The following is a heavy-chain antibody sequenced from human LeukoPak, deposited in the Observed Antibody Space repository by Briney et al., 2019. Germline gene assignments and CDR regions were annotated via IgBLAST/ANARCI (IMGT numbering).Heavy chain of an antibody. CDR2: INPNSGGT. D-gene: IGHD6-6*01. J-gene: IGHJ4*02. Sequence: GASVKVSCKASGYTFTGYYTHWVRQAPGRGLEWMGRINPNSGGTNYAQKFQGRVTMTRDTSISTAYMELSRLRSDDTAVYYCARDHTEYSSSPDVDYWGQGTLVTVSS. CDR1: GYTFTGYY. V-gene: IGHV1-2*06. CDR3: ARDHTEYSSSPDVDY.